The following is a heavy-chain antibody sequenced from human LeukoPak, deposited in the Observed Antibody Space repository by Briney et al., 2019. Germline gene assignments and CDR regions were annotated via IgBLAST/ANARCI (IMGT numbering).Heavy chain of an antibody. V-gene: IGHV1-69*13. J-gene: IGHJ5*02. D-gene: IGHD1-1*01. CDR2: IIPIFGTA. CDR1: GYTFTSYD. Sequence: GASVKVSCKASGYTFTSYDINWVRQAPGQGLEWMGGIIPIFGTADYAQKFQGRVTVTADESTSTAYMELSSLRSEDTAVYYCAREELASFDPWGQGTLVTVSS. CDR3: AREELASFDP.